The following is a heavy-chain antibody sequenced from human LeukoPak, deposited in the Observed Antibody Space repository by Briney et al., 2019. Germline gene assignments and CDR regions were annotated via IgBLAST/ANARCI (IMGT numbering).Heavy chain of an antibody. CDR3: ARALGFNYYYYMDV. Sequence: PSETLSLTCTVSGGSISSGGYYWSWIRQPPGKGLEWIGYIYHSGSTYYNPSLKSRVTISVDRSKNQFSLKLSSVTAADTAVYYCARALGFNYYYYMDVWGKGTTVTVSS. J-gene: IGHJ6*03. V-gene: IGHV4-30-2*01. CDR2: IYHSGST. CDR1: GGSISSGGYY. D-gene: IGHD3-16*01.